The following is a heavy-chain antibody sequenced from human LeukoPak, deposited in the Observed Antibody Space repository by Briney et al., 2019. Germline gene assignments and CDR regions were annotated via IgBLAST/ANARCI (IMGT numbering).Heavy chain of an antibody. D-gene: IGHD3-16*02. V-gene: IGHV4-34*01. CDR2: INHSGST. CDR1: GGSFSGYY. Sequence: SETLSLTCAVYGGSFSGYYWSWIRQPPGKGLEWIGEINHSGSTNYNPSPKSRVTISVDTSKNQFSLKLSSVTAADTAVYYCARLPRNDYVWGSYRVGLDYWGQGTLVTVSS. J-gene: IGHJ4*02. CDR3: ARLPRNDYVWGSYRVGLDY.